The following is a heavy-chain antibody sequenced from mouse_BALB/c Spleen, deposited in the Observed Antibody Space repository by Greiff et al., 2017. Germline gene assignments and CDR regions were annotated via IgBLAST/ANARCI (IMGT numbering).Heavy chain of an antibody. D-gene: IGHD3-2*01. CDR1: GYTFTSYW. J-gene: IGHJ2*01. CDR3: ARWKTARATGYFDY. V-gene: IGHV1-69*02. Sequence: QVQLQQSGAELVKPGASVKLSCKASGYTFTSYWMHWVKQRPGQGLEWIGEIDPSDSYTNYNQKFKGKATLTVDKSSSTAYMQLSSLTSEDSAVYYCARWKTARATGYFDYWGQGTTLTVSS. CDR2: IDPSDSYT.